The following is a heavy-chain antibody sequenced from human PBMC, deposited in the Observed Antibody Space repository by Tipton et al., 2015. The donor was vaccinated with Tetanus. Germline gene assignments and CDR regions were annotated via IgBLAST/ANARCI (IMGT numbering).Heavy chain of an antibody. J-gene: IGHJ4*02. D-gene: IGHD4-17*01. CDR2: TYYSGST. V-gene: IGHV4-61*01. Sequence: LRLSCTVSGSSITSTTHYWGWIRQPPGKGLEWIGYTYYSGSTGYNPSLKSRVTISIDSSKNQFSLKLTSVAAADTAVYYCARDERYGDYAYWGQGALVTVSS. CDR3: ARDERYGDYAY. CDR1: GSSITSTTHY.